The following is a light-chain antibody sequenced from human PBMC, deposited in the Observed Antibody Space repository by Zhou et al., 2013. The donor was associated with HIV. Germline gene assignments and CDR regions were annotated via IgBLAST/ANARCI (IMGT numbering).Light chain of an antibody. J-gene: IGLJ2*01. CDR3: QVWDGDSDLVV. V-gene: IGLV3-21*04. Sequence: SYELTQPPSVSVAPGKTAIITCGGNNIGSKSVHWYQQKPGQAPVLVISYDSDRPSGIPERFSGSNSGNTAALTISRVDAGDEADYYCQVWDGDSDLVVFGGGTKVTVL. CDR1: NIGSKS. CDR2: YDS.